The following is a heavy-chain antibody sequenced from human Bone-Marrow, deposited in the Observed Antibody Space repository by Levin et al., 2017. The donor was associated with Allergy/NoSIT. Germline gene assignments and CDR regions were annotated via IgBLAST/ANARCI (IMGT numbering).Heavy chain of an antibody. D-gene: IGHD2-2*01. Sequence: GGSLRLSCAASGFTFSSYAMSWVRQAPGKGLEWVSAISGSGGSTYYADSVKGRFTISRDNSKNTLYLQMNSLRAEDTAVYYCAKDLKIYCSSTSCYEGVFDYWGQGTLVTVSS. V-gene: IGHV3-23*01. CDR1: GFTFSSYA. CDR3: AKDLKIYCSSTSCYEGVFDY. J-gene: IGHJ4*02. CDR2: ISGSGGST.